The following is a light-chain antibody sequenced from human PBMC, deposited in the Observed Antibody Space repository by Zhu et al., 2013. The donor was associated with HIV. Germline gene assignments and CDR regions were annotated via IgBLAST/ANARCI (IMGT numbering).Light chain of an antibody. CDR3: QHYHSYPLT. Sequence: DIQMTQSPSSLSASVGDRVTITCRASQAINNYLAWFQQKPGEAPRSLIFAASTLQSGVPSRLSGSGSGTDFTLTINSLQPEDFATYYCQHYHSYPLTFGGGTRV. CDR2: AAS. J-gene: IGKJ4*01. CDR1: QAINNY. V-gene: IGKV1-16*01.